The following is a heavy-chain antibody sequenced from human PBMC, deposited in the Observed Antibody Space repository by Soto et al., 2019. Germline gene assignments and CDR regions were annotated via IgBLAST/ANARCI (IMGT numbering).Heavy chain of an antibody. D-gene: IGHD3-22*01. J-gene: IGHJ4*02. CDR2: IKQDGSER. CDR3: AREPYRDYYDSSGYPSFFDY. V-gene: IGHV3-7*01. CDR1: RFTFGSYW. Sequence: SLRLSCAASRFTFGSYWMSWVRQAPGKGLEWVANIKQDGSERYYVDSVKGRFTVSRDNTKNSLYLQMNSLRAGDTAVYFCAREPYRDYYDSSGYPSFFDYWGQGTLVTVSS.